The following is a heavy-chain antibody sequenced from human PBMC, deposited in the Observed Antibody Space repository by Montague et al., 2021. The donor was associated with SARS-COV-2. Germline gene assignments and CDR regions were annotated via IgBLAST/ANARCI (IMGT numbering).Heavy chain of an antibody. Sequence: SLRLSCAASGFTVSSNYMSWVRQAPGKGLEWVSVIYCGGSTYYSAAAKGRFTTFSDNSKNTPYLQMNSMRAEDTAVYYCARDQRRYGSGCYYGPHYYYYGMDVWGQGTTVTVSS. J-gene: IGHJ6*02. CDR3: ARDQRRYGSGCYYGPHYYYYGMDV. CDR1: GFTVSSNY. V-gene: IGHV3-66*02. CDR2: IYCGGST. D-gene: IGHD3-10*01.